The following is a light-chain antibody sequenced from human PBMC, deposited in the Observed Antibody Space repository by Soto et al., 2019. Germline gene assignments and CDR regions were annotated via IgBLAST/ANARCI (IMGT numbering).Light chain of an antibody. Sequence: EIVWTQSPGTLSLYPGERATLSCRASQSVSSSYLAWYQQKPGQAPRLLIYGASPRATGIPARFSGSGSGTEFTLTISSLQSEDFAVYYCQQYNNWPPGAFGGGTKVDIK. CDR1: QSVSSSY. J-gene: IGKJ4*01. V-gene: IGKV3-15*01. CDR2: GAS. CDR3: QQYNNWPPGA.